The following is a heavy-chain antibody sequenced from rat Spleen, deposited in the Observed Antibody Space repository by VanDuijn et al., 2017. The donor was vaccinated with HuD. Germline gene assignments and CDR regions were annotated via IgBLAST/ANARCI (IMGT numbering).Heavy chain of an antibody. Sequence: EVQLVESGGGLVQPGRSMKLSCAASGFTFSNYDMAWVRQAPTKGLEWVASISYDGSSPYYRDSVKGRFTISRDNAKSTLYLQMDSLRSEDTATYYCTTLNWYFDFWGPGTMVTVSS. CDR2: ISYDGSSP. CDR3: TTLNWYFDF. CDR1: GFTFSNYD. J-gene: IGHJ1*01. V-gene: IGHV5-20*01.